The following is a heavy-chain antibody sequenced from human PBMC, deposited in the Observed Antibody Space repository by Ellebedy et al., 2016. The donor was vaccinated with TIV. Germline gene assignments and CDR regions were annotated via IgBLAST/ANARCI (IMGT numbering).Heavy chain of an antibody. CDR1: GFTLNNYW. CDR3: ARAIYGAFYL. Sequence: GGSLRLSCTASGFTLNNYWMTWVRQAPGKGLEWVANINEDGTKKHYVDSVRGRFTISRDYAGNSLFLQMNSLGAEDTAVYYCARAIYGAFYLWGRGTLVTVSS. D-gene: IGHD4-17*01. CDR2: INEDGTKK. V-gene: IGHV3-7*01. J-gene: IGHJ2*01.